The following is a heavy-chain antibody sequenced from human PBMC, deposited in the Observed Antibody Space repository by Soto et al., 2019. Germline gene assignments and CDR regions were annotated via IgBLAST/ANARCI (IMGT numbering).Heavy chain of an antibody. CDR1: GGSISSGDYY. CDR3: ARARGGYYDSRP. Sequence: PSETLYLTCTVSGGSISSGDYYWSWIRQPPGKGLEWIGYIYYSGSTYYNPSLKSRVTISVDTSKNQFSLKLSSVTAADTAVYYCARARGGYYDSRPWGQGTMVTVSS. CDR2: IYYSGST. D-gene: IGHD3-22*01. J-gene: IGHJ5*02. V-gene: IGHV4-30-4*01.